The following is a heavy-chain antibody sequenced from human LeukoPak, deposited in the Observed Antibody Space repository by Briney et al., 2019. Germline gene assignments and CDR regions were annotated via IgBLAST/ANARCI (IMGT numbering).Heavy chain of an antibody. D-gene: IGHD2-21*02. CDR2: VYNSGDT. V-gene: IGHV4-59*08. Sequence: SETLSLTCTVSGGSLSAYFWSWIRQPPGKGLEWIGCVYNSGDTNYNPSLKSRLTISVDMSKNQFSLRLRSVTAADTAVYYCASQYCGGDCKGPGAFDVWGQGTMVAVSS. CDR1: GGSLSAYF. J-gene: IGHJ3*01. CDR3: ASQYCGGDCKGPGAFDV.